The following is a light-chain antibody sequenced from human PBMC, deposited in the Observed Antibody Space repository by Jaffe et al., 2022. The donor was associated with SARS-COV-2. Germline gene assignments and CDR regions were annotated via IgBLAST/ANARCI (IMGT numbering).Light chain of an antibody. CDR2: AAS. V-gene: IGKV1-9*01. CDR1: QGISSY. Sequence: DIQLTQSPSFLSASVGDRVTITCRASQGISSYLAWYQQRPGKAPELLIYAASTLQSGVPSRFSGSGSGTEFTLTISSLQPEDFATYYCQQVNNYPVTFGGGTKVEIK. J-gene: IGKJ4*01. CDR3: QQVNNYPVT.